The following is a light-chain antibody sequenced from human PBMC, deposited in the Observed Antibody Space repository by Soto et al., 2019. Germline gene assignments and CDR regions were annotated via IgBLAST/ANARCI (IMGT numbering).Light chain of an antibody. J-gene: IGKJ1*01. V-gene: IGKV3-20*01. Sequence: EIVLTPSPGTLSLSLRQRDTHSCRASQSVSNNYLAWYQQKPGQAPRLLIYGASNRATGIPDRFSGSGSGTDFTLTISRLEPEDFAVYYCQQYGSSGTFGQGTKVDIK. CDR2: GAS. CDR3: QQYGSSGT. CDR1: QSVSNNY.